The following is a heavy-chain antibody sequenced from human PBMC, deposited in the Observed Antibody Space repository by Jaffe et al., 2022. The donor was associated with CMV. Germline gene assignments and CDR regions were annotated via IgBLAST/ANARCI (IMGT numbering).Heavy chain of an antibody. Sequence: QVQLQESGPGLVKPSQTLSLTCTVSGGSISSGGYHWSWIRQHPGKGLEWIGYIHHSGSTYYNPSLNSRVSISVDTSKTQFSLKLISVTAADTAVYYCTRMTGEFSFSRYLYFGVDVWGQGTTVTVSS. V-gene: IGHV4-31*03. D-gene: IGHD3-10*01. CDR3: TRMTGEFSFSRYLYFGVDV. J-gene: IGHJ6*02. CDR2: IHHSGST. CDR1: GGSISSGGYH.